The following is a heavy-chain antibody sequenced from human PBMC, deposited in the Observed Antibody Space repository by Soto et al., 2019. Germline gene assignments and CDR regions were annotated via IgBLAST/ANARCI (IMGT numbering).Heavy chain of an antibody. Sequence: EVQLLESGGGLVQPGGSLRLSCAASGFTFSSYAMSWVRQAPGKGLEWVSAISGSGGSTYYADSVKGRFTISRDNSKNTLYLQMNSLRAEDTAVYYGAKDRWCGGDCYHNSWFDPWGQGTLVTVSS. CDR1: GFTFSSYA. V-gene: IGHV3-23*01. D-gene: IGHD2-21*02. CDR2: ISGSGGST. J-gene: IGHJ5*02. CDR3: AKDRWCGGDCYHNSWFDP.